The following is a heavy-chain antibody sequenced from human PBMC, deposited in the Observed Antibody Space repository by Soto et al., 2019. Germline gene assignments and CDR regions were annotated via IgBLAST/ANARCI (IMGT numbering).Heavy chain of an antibody. Sequence: TGASLRLSCAASGFTFSSHAMGWLRQAPGTGPEWVAFVDGSGGDTSYADSVKGRFTISRDNSDNSLFLHMNSLRAEDTGRYFCAKEIFAAAYAATSAFDLWGQGTLVTVSS. J-gene: IGHJ4*02. V-gene: IGHV3-23*01. CDR3: AKEIFAAAYAATSAFDL. CDR1: GFTFSSHA. D-gene: IGHD2-8*01. CDR2: VDGSGGDT.